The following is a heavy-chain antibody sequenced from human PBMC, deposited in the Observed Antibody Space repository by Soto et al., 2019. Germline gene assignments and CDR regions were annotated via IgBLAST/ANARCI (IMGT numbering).Heavy chain of an antibody. CDR2: MNPNSGNT. V-gene: IGHV1-8*01. Sequence: QVQLVQSGAEVKKPGASVKVSCKASGYTFTSYDINWVRQATGQGLEWMGWMNPNSGNTGYAQKFQGRVTMTRNTSISTAYMELSSLRSEDTAVYYCARGPRNDFYCISTSCYYYYGMDVWGQGTTVTVSS. J-gene: IGHJ6*02. CDR1: GYTFTSYD. CDR3: ARGPRNDFYCISTSCYYYYGMDV. D-gene: IGHD2-2*01.